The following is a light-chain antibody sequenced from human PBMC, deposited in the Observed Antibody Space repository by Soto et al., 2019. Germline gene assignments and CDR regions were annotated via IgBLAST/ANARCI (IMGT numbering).Light chain of an antibody. CDR1: QSVSSSY. Sequence: EIVLTQSPGTLSLSPGERATLSCRASQSVSSSYLAWYQQKPGQAPRLLIYGASSRATGIPDRFSGSGSGTDFTLTISRLEPEDFAVYYCQQYGSSPPFTLALGPKWISN. CDR3: QQYGSSPPFT. V-gene: IGKV3-20*01. CDR2: GAS. J-gene: IGKJ3*01.